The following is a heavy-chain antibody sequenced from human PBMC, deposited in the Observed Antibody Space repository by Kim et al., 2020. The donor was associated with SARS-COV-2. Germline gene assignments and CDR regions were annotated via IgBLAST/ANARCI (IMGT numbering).Heavy chain of an antibody. Sequence: YNDYEVSVKSRITINPDTSKNQYSLQLNSVTPEDTAVYYCARSAACRFGYWGQGALVTVSS. CDR2: YN. J-gene: IGHJ4*02. CDR3: ARSAACRFGY. D-gene: IGHD6-25*01. V-gene: IGHV6-1*01.